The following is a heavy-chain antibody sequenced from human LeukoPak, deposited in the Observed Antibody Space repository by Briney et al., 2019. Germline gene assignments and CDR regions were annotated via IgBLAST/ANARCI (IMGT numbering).Heavy chain of an antibody. J-gene: IGHJ3*02. CDR2: ISGSGGST. CDR1: GFTFSNYA. V-gene: IGHV3-23*01. D-gene: IGHD1-26*01. Sequence: PGGSLRLSCAASGFTFSNYAMSWVRQAPGKGLEWVSAISGSGGSTYYADSVKGRFTISRDNSKNTLYLQMNSLRAEDTAVYYCAKSSGSYSMEGAFDIWGQGTMVTVSS. CDR3: AKSSGSYSMEGAFDI.